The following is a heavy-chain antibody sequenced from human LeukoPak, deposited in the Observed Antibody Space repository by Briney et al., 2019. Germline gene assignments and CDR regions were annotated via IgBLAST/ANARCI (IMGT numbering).Heavy chain of an antibody. V-gene: IGHV4-30-4*01. CDR2: MYYSGST. Sequence: PSETLSLTCTVSGDSISSGDYYWSWIRQPPGKGLEWIGYMYYSGSTYYNPSLKSRVTISVDTSKNQFSLKLSSVTAADTAVYYCARPYYYDSRIDPWGQGTLVTVSS. J-gene: IGHJ5*02. D-gene: IGHD3-22*01. CDR3: ARPYYYDSRIDP. CDR1: GDSISSGDYY.